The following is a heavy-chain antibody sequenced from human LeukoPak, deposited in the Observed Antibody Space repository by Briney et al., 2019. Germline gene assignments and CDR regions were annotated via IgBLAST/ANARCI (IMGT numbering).Heavy chain of an antibody. J-gene: IGHJ4*02. CDR2: INPNGGGT. CDR3: ARAVRVTTGFDC. D-gene: IGHD2-21*02. CDR1: GYTFTGYN. Sequence: ASVKVSCKASGYTFTGYNIHWMRQAPGQGLEWMGWINPNGGGTNYAQNFQGRVTMTMDTSITTVYMEVSGLTPDDTAVYYCARAVRVTTGFDCWGQGTLVTVSS. V-gene: IGHV1-2*02.